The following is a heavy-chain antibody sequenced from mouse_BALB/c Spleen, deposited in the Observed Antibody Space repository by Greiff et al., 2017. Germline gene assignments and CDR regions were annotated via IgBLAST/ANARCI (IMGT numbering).Heavy chain of an antibody. CDR1: GYTFTSYW. D-gene: IGHD3-2*01. V-gene: IGHV1S81*02. J-gene: IGHJ3*01. Sequence: QVQLQQPGAELVKPGASVKLSCKASGYTFTSYWMHWVKQRPGQGLEWIGEINPSNGRTNYNEKFKSKATLTVDKSSSTAYMQLSSLTSEDSAVYYCARRKTARAPFAYWGQGTLVTVSA. CDR3: ARRKTARAPFAY. CDR2: INPSNGRT.